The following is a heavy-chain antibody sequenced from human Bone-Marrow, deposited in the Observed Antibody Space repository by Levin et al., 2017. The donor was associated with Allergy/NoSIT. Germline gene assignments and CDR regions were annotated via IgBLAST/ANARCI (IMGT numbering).Heavy chain of an antibody. V-gene: IGHV1-69*13. CDR3: AKGRNWNDIYAMDV. CDR2: TIPIFGKP. Sequence: PSASVKVSCKASGGTFSKLSISWVRQAPGQGLEWMGGTIPIFGKPTYAQKLRGRVTITADESTSTAYMELSSLTSEDTAVYYCAKGRNWNDIYAMDVWGLGTTVTVSS. J-gene: IGHJ6*02. D-gene: IGHD1-20*01. CDR1: GGTFSKLS.